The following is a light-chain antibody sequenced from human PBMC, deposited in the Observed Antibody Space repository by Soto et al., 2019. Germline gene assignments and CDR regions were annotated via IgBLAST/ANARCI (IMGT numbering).Light chain of an antibody. J-gene: IGLJ1*01. CDR3: SSYAGNNKGV. CDR1: RSDVGIYNY. Sequence: QSALTQPPSASGSPGQSVTISCTGTRSDVGIYNYVSWYQQHPGKAPKLIIYEVNKRPSGVPDRFSGSKSGNTASLTVSGLQAEDEADYYCSSYAGNNKGVFGPGTKVTVL. CDR2: EVN. V-gene: IGLV2-8*01.